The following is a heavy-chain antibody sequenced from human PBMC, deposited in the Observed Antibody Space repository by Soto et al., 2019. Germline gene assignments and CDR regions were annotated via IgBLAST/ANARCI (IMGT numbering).Heavy chain of an antibody. CDR1: GFTFSSYG. J-gene: IGHJ3*02. Sequence: GGALRLSCAASGFTFSSYGMHWVRQAPGKGLEWVAVISYDGSNKYYADSVKGRFTISRDNSKNTLYLQMNSLRAEDTAVYYFSKVHPRGSAFDIPCPGT. D-gene: IGHD3-10*01. V-gene: IGHV3-30*18. CDR3: SKVHPRGSAFDI. CDR2: ISYDGSNK.